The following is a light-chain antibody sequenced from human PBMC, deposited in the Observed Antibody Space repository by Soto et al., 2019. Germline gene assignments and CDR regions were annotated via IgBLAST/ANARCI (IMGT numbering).Light chain of an antibody. Sequence: AIHMTQSPSSLSASVGDRVTITCRASQGIRNGLGWYQKKPGKAPKLLIFAAFNLQSGVPSRFSGGGSGTDFTLAISSLQPEDSATYYCLQDINYPWTFXQGTKVDIK. J-gene: IGKJ1*01. CDR2: AAF. CDR3: LQDINYPWT. CDR1: QGIRNG. V-gene: IGKV1-6*01.